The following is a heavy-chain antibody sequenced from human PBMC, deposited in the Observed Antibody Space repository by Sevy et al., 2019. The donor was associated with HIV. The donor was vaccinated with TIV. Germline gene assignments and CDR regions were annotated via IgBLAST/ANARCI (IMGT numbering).Heavy chain of an antibody. V-gene: IGHV3-15*01. Sequence: GGSLRLSCAASGFTFSNAWMSWVRQAPGKGLEWVGRIKSKTDGGTTDYAAPVKGRFTISRDDSKNTLYLQMNSLKTEGPAVYYCTTGARGASYYYDSSGPGGGYYYYGMDVWGQGTTVTVSS. CDR1: GFTFSNAW. CDR3: TTGARGASYYYDSSGPGGGYYYYGMDV. CDR2: IKSKTDGGTT. D-gene: IGHD3-22*01. J-gene: IGHJ6*02.